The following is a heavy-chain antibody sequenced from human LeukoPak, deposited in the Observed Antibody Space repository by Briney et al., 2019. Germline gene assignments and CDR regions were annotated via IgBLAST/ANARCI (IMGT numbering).Heavy chain of an antibody. D-gene: IGHD2-15*01. V-gene: IGHV3-48*03. J-gene: IGHJ6*04. CDR3: ARADVSGPRV. CDR1: GFTFSSYE. CDR2: ISSSGSTI. Sequence: GGSLRLSCAASGFTFSSYEMNWVRQAPGKGLEWVSYISSSGSTIYYADSVKGRFTISRDNAKNSLYLQMNSLRAEDTAVYYCARADVSGPRVWGKGTTVTVSS.